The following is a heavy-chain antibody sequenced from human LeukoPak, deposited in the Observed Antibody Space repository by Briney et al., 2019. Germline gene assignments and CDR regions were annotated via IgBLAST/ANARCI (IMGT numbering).Heavy chain of an antibody. CDR2: IYHSGST. CDR1: GGSISPYY. Sequence: PSETLSLTCTDSGGSISPYYWSWIRQPPGKGLEWIGYIYHSGSTNYNPSLKSRVTISLDTSKNQFSLKLNSVTAADTAVYYCARWANWNHDYWGQGTLVTVSS. CDR3: ARWANWNHDY. V-gene: IGHV4-59*01. D-gene: IGHD1-1*01. J-gene: IGHJ4*02.